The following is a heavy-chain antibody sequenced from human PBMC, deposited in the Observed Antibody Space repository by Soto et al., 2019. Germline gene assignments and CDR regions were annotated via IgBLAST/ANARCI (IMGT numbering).Heavy chain of an antibody. V-gene: IGHV1-46*01. Sequence: QVQLVQSGAEVKKPGASVRISCKASGYTFSNYYMHWVRQAPGLGVEWMGIINPYGGFTSYAQKFQGRVTMTWDTSASTVYMELSSLRSEDTAVYYFARDSHLAYWGQGSLVTVSS. J-gene: IGHJ4*02. D-gene: IGHD5-12*01. CDR1: GYTFSNYY. CDR2: INPYGGFT. CDR3: ARDSHLAY.